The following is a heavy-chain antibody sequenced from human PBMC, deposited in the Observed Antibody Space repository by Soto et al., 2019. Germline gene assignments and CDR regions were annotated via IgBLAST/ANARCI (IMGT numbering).Heavy chain of an antibody. D-gene: IGHD2-2*01. Sequence: VKVSCKASGGTFSSYAISWVRQAPGQGLEWMGGIIPIFGTANYAQKFQGRVTITADESTSTAYMELSSLRSEDTAVYYCARNKVRDIVVVPAHPQRLYYYYGMDVWGQGTTVTVSS. V-gene: IGHV1-69*01. CDR3: ARNKVRDIVVVPAHPQRLYYYYGMDV. J-gene: IGHJ6*02. CDR2: IIPIFGTA. CDR1: GGTFSSYA.